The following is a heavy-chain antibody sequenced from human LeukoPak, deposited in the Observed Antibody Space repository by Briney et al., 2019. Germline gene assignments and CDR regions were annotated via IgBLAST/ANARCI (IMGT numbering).Heavy chain of an antibody. D-gene: IGHD2-21*02. Sequence: GRSLRLSCAASGFTLSTYGMHWVRQAPGKVLEWVAVISSDGSNKFYADSVKGRFTISRDGYKNTLYLQMNSLRPDDTAVYFCAKPQVTANWYYFHYWGQGTLVTVCS. CDR2: ISSDGSNK. CDR1: GFTLSTYG. J-gene: IGHJ4*02. V-gene: IGHV3-30*18. CDR3: AKPQVTANWYYFHY.